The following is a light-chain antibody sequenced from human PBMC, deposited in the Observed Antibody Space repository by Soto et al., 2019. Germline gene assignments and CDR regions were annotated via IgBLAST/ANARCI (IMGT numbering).Light chain of an antibody. CDR1: SSDVGGYNY. V-gene: IGLV2-14*01. J-gene: IGLJ1*01. CDR3: SSYTSSSTYV. Sequence: QSALTQPASVSGSPGQSITIYCPGTSSDVGGYNYVSWYQQHPGKAPKLMIYEVSNRPSGVSNRFSGSKSGNTASLTISGLQAEDEADYYCSSYTSSSTYVFGTGTKLTVL. CDR2: EVS.